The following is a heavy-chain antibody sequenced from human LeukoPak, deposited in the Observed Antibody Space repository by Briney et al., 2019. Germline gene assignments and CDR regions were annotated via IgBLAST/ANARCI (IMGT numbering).Heavy chain of an antibody. D-gene: IGHD3-22*01. V-gene: IGHV4-59*01. CDR3: ARVQYATYYYDSSGDDAFDI. Sequence: SETLSLTCTVSGGSISSYYWSWIRKPPGKGLELIGYTYNSGSTNSNPSLKIRVTISVDTSKNQFSLQLSSVTAADTAVYYCARVQYATYYYDSSGDDAFDIWGQATMVTVSS. J-gene: IGHJ3*02. CDR2: TYNSGST. CDR1: GGSISSYY.